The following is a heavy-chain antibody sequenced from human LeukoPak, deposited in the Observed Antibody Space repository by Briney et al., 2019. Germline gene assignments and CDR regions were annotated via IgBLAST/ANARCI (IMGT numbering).Heavy chain of an antibody. V-gene: IGHV4-34*01. CDR2: INHSGST. Sequence: SETLSLTCAVYGGSFSGYYWSWIRQPPGKGLEWIGEINHSGSTNYNPSLKSRVTISVDTSKNQFSLKLSSVTAADTAVYYCARRNTQLWLRPWGQGTMVTVSS. J-gene: IGHJ3*01. CDR3: ARRNTQLWLRP. D-gene: IGHD5-18*01. CDR1: GGSFSGYY.